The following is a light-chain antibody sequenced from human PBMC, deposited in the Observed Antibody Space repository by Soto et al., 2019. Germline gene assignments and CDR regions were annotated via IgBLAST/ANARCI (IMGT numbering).Light chain of an antibody. V-gene: IGKV3-15*01. Sequence: IVLTQSPAALSVSPGERATLSCRASQSVSTDLAWYQQKPGQPPRLLIYGASTRATGVPARFSGSGSGTDFTLSICSMLSEDVAVYDCKQYNAWPSRTFGQGTKVEIK. CDR1: QSVSTD. J-gene: IGKJ2*02. CDR2: GAS. CDR3: KQYNAWPSRT.